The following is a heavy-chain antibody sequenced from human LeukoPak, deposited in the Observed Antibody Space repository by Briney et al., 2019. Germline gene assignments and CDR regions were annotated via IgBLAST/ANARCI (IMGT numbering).Heavy chain of an antibody. D-gene: IGHD3-22*01. CDR1: GFIFRNAW. CDR3: AKDIGLYYYDT. J-gene: IGHJ4*02. Sequence: GGSLRLSCEASGFIFRNAWMNWVRQAPGKGLEWVSVISGSGGITYYADSVKGRFTISRDNSKNTLYLQMNSLRAEDTAVYYCAKDIGLYYYDTWGQGTLVTVSS. V-gene: IGHV3-23*01. CDR2: ISGSGGIT.